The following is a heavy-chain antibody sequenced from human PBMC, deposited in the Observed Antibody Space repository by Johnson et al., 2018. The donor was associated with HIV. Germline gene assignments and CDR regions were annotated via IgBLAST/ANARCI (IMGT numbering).Heavy chain of an antibody. D-gene: IGHD4-23*01. CDR2: IKQDGSEK. J-gene: IGHJ3*02. V-gene: IGHV3-7*01. CDR3: ANLGDYSGINGFDI. Sequence: VQLVESGGGLVQPGGSLRLSCAASGFTFSSYWMSWVRQAPGKGLEWVANIKQDGSEKYYVDSVKGRFTISRDNAKNSLYLQINSLKTEDTAVYYCANLGDYSGINGFDIWGLGTMVTVS. CDR1: GFTFSSYW.